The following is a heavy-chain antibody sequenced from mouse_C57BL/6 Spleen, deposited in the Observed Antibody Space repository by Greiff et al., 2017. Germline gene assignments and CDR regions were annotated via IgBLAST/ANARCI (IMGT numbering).Heavy chain of an antibody. CDR1: GFTFSDYG. J-gene: IGHJ2*01. Sequence: EVQLQESGGGLVKPGGSLKLSCAASGFTFSDYGMHWVRQAPEKGLEWVAYLSSGSSTIYYAATVKGRFTISRDNAKNTRFLQMTSLRSEDTDMDYCARPTGTSGYFDYWGQGTTLTVSS. V-gene: IGHV5-17*01. CDR2: LSSGSSTI. CDR3: ARPTGTSGYFDY. D-gene: IGHD4-1*02.